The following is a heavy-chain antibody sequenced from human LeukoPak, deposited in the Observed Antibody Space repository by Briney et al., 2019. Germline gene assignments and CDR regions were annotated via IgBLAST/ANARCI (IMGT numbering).Heavy chain of an antibody. CDR1: GFTFSSYA. CDR3: AREGYYGSGSPPSLYFDY. J-gene: IGHJ4*02. Sequence: GRSLRLSCAASGFTFSSYAMHWVRQAPGKGLEWVAVTSSDLNVKLYADSVKGRFTISRDDSRSTLYLQMNSLRPEDTAIYYCAREGYYGSGSPPSLYFDYWGQGTLVTVSS. CDR2: TSSDLNVK. V-gene: IGHV3-30-3*01. D-gene: IGHD3-10*01.